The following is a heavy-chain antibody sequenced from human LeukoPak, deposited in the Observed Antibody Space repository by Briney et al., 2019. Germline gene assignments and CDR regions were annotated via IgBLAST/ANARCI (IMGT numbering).Heavy chain of an antibody. CDR1: GVSISSSTYY. CDR3: TRPQTYNYGPGSPFDP. Sequence: PSETLSLTCTVSGVSISSSTYYWGWIRQPPGKGLEWIASLYYGANTFYSPSLKSRVTISVDTSKNQFSLKLSSVTAADTAVYYCTRPQTYNYGPGSPFDPWGQGTLVTVSS. V-gene: IGHV4-39*01. D-gene: IGHD3-10*01. CDR2: LYYGANT. J-gene: IGHJ5*02.